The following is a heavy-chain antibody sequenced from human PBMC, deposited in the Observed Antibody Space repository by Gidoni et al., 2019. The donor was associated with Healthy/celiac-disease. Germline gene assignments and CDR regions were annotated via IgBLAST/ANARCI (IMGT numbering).Heavy chain of an antibody. D-gene: IGHD2-8*01. V-gene: IGHV3-49*03. CDR3: TRDPQVLMVYAPPPFDY. CDR1: GFTFGDYA. J-gene: IGHJ4*02. Sequence: EVQLVESGGGLVQPGRSLRLSCTASGFTFGDYAMSWFRQAPGKGLEWVGFIRSKAYGGTTEYAASVKGRFTISRDDSKSIAYLQMNSLKTEDTAVYYCTRDPQVLMVYAPPPFDYWGQGTLVTVSS. CDR2: IRSKAYGGTT.